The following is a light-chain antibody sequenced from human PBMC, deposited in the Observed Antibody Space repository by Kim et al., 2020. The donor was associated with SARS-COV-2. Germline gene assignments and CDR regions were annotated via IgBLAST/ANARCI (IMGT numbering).Light chain of an antibody. CDR2: KVS. CDR3: QQYKSYTWS. V-gene: IGKV1-5*03. Sequence: VSVGDRVSLPCRASQSISSCLAWDQQKPGRAPKHPIYKVSNLGTGVPSRFSGSGSGTEFSLSISSLQPDDVGTYYCQQYKSYTWSFGQGTKRGIK. CDR1: QSISSC. J-gene: IGKJ1*01.